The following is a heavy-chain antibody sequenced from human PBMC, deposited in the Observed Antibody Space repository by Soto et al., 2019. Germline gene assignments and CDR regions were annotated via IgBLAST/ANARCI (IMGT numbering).Heavy chain of an antibody. V-gene: IGHV3-53*01. J-gene: IGHJ4*02. CDR3: ARDREPDGIWTFDS. CDR1: GFTLDKYT. CDR2: SFSSGGT. Sequence: RLSCAAFGFTLDKYTMGWVRQAPGKGLEWVAESFSSGGTQYADSVKGRFNISRDNSRNMVFLQMNGLRIEDTALNYCARDREPDGIWTFDSWGQGALVTVSS. D-gene: IGHD3-9*01.